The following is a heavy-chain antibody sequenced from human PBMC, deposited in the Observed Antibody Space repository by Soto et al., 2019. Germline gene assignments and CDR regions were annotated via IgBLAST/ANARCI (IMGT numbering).Heavy chain of an antibody. CDR3: ARDLHATFGGSSRGLDQ. J-gene: IGHJ4*02. D-gene: IGHD2-15*01. CDR1: GFGFNNFG. V-gene: IGHV3-33*01. CDR2: VWYDGNHR. Sequence: PGGSLRLSCAASGFGFNNFGIHWVRQAPGKGLEWVAIVWYDGNHRFYADSVKSRFSISRDSSNNTVYLQMNSLRVEDTALYYCARDLHATFGGSSRGLDQWGQGAKVTSSS.